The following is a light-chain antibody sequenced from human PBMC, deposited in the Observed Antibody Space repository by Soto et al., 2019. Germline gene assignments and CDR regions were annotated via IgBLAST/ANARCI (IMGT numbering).Light chain of an antibody. J-gene: IGLJ1*01. V-gene: IGLV1-47*02. CDR2: NNN. CDR3: SSWDRSLSGYV. CDR1: SSNIGSNY. Sequence: QSVLTQPPSASGTPGQGVTISCSGSSSNIGSNYVYWYQQLPGTAPKLLIYNNNQRPSGVPDRFSASKSGTSASLAIRGLRSDDEADYYCSSWDRSLSGYVFGAGTKVTVL.